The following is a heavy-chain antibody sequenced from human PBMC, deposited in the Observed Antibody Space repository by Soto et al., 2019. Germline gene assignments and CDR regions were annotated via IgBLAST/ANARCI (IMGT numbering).Heavy chain of an antibody. V-gene: IGHV3-21*01. J-gene: IGHJ5*02. CDR1: GFLFHRLS. CDR2: ISSSSSYI. D-gene: IGHD3-22*01. CDR3: ARGNEYYDSSGPNWFDP. Sequence: GALTLPRGALGFLFHRLSINLVPQAPGEGLEWVSSISSSSSYIYYADSVKGRFTISRDNAKNSLYLQMNRLRAEDTAVYYCARGNEYYDSSGPNWFDPWGQGTLVTVSS.